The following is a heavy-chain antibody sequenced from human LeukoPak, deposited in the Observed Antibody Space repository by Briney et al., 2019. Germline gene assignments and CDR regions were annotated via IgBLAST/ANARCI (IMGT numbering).Heavy chain of an antibody. CDR2: ISAYNGNT. J-gene: IGHJ6*02. V-gene: IGHV1-18*01. D-gene: IGHD2-15*01. CDR3: ARVSVYCSGGSCYSSYGMDV. CDR1: GYTFTSYG. Sequence: ASVNVSCKASGYTFTSYGISWVRQAPGQGLEWMGWISAYNGNTNYAQKLQGRVTMTTDTSTSTAYMELRSLRSDDTAVYYCARVSVYCSGGSCYSSYGMDVWGQGTTVTVSS.